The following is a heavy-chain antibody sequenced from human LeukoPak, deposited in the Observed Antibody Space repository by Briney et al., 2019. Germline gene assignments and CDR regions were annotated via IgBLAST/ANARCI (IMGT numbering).Heavy chain of an antibody. D-gene: IGHD3-3*01. CDR3: AKDFWSGYYPNY. Sequence: GGSLRLSCAASGFTFSSYAMSWVRQAPGKGLEWVSGSGSGGSSYYADSVKGRFTISRDNSKNTLYLQMNSLRAEDTAVYYCAKDFWSGYYPNYWGQGTLVTVSS. CDR1: GFTFSSYA. CDR2: SGSGGSS. V-gene: IGHV3-23*01. J-gene: IGHJ4*02.